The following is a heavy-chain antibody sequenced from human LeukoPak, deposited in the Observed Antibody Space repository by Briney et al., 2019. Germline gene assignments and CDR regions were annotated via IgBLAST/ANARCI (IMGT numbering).Heavy chain of an antibody. CDR2: TYYRSKWYN. CDR3: ARDVGTSGWHTFDY. Sequence: SQTLSLTCAISGDSVSSNSAAWNWIRQSPSRGLEWLGRTYYRSKWYNDFAPSMQGRITVNPDTSKNQFSLQLYSVTPEDTAVYYCARDVGTSGWHTFDYWGQGTLVTVSS. J-gene: IGHJ4*02. D-gene: IGHD6-19*01. CDR1: GDSVSSNSAA. V-gene: IGHV6-1*01.